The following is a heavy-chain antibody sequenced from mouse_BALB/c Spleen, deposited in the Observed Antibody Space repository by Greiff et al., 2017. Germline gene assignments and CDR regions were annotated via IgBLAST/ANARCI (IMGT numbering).Heavy chain of an antibody. D-gene: IGHD2-14*01. CDR2: ISNGGGST. Sequence: EVQRVESGGGLVQPGGSLKLSCAASGFTFSSYTMSWVRQTPEKRLEWVAYISNGGGSTYYPDTVKGRFTISRDNAKNTLYLQMSSLKSEDTAMYYCARQDYRYDVDYAMDYWGQGTSVTVSS. V-gene: IGHV5-12-2*01. CDR3: ARQDYRYDVDYAMDY. J-gene: IGHJ4*01. CDR1: GFTFSSYT.